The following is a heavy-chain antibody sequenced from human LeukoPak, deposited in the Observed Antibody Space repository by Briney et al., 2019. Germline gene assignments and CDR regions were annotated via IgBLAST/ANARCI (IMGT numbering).Heavy chain of an antibody. CDR3: AIWRGLGYCSSTSCFRFDP. CDR1: GGSISSYY. Sequence: SETLSLTCTVSGGSISSYYWSWIRQPPGKGLEWIGYIYYSGSTNYNPSLQTRVTISVDTSKNQFTLNLRSVNAAGTAVYYCAIWRGLGYCSSTSCFRFDPWGQGTLVTVSS. D-gene: IGHD2-2*01. CDR2: IYYSGST. J-gene: IGHJ5*02. V-gene: IGHV4-59*01.